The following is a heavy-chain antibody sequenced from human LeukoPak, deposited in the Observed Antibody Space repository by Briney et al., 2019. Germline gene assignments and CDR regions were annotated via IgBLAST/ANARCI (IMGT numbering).Heavy chain of an antibody. J-gene: IGHJ4*02. V-gene: IGHV3-30*18. CDR3: AKVGTLAVTTEPYFGY. D-gene: IGHD4-17*01. CDR1: GFSFSNYG. CDR2: ISFDGSNK. Sequence: GGSLRLSCAASGFSFSNYGMHWVRQAPGMGLEWVAVISFDGSNKYYADSVKGRFTISRDNSKNTLYLQMNSLRAGDTAVYYCAKVGTLAVTTEPYFGYWGQGTPVTVSS.